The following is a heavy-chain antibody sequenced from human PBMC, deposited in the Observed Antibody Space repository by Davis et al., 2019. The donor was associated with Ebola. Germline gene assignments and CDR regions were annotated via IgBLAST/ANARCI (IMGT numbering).Heavy chain of an antibody. CDR3: TRAGQYRFDY. J-gene: IGHJ4*02. D-gene: IGHD3-16*02. CDR2: ISYDGSNK. V-gene: IGHV3-30*04. Sequence: GESLKISCAASRFTFSSYAMHWVRQAPGKGLEWVAIISYDGSNKYYADSVKGRFTISRDNSKHTLYLQMNSLRAEDTAVYYCTRAGQYRFDYWGQGTLVTVSS. CDR1: RFTFSSYA.